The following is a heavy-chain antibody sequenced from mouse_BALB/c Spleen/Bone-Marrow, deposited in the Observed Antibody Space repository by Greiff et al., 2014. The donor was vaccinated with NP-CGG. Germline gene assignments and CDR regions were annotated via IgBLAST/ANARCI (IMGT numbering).Heavy chain of an antibody. V-gene: IGHV1-7*01. CDR1: GYTFTNYW. Sequence: QVQLQQSGAELAKPGASVKMSCKASGYTFTNYWMHWVKQRPGQGLEWIGYINPNTGYTEYNQKFKDKATVTADKSSSTAYMQLSSLTSEDSAVYYCARRGDSSGDAFAYWGQGTLVTGSA. CDR3: ARRGDSSGDAFAY. J-gene: IGHJ3*01. CDR2: INPNTGYT. D-gene: IGHD3-2*01.